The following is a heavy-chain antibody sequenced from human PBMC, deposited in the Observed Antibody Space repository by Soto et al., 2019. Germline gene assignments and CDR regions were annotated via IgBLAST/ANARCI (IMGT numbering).Heavy chain of an antibody. CDR2: IIPIFGTA. Sequence: ASVKVSCXASGGTFSSYAIVSGRKAPGQGLEWMGGIIPIFGTANSAQKSQGRVTITADKSTSTAYMELSSLRSEDTAVYYCASPRGPLRYXXYYYYGMDXWXQGTTVTVSS. CDR1: GGTFSSYA. V-gene: IGHV1-69*06. D-gene: IGHD3-9*01. J-gene: IGHJ6*02. CDR3: ASPRGPLRYXXYYYYGMDX.